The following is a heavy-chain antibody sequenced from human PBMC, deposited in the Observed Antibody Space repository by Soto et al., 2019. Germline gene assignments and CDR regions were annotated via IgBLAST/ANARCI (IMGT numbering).Heavy chain of an antibody. Sequence: GGSLRLSCAASGFTFSSYGMHWVRQAPGKGLEWVAVIWYDGSNKYYADSVKGRFTISRDNSKNTLYLQMNSLRAEDTAVYYCARSGYSGYEYIDYWGQGTLVTVSS. CDR2: IWYDGSNK. V-gene: IGHV3-33*01. D-gene: IGHD5-12*01. J-gene: IGHJ4*02. CDR1: GFTFSSYG. CDR3: ARSGYSGYEYIDY.